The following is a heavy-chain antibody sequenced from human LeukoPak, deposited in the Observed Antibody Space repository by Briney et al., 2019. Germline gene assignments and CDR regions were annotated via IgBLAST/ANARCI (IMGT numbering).Heavy chain of an antibody. V-gene: IGHV4-4*02. Sequence: SETLSLTCAVSGGSISSSNWWSWVRQPPGKGLEWIGEIYHSGSTNYNPSLKSRVTISVDKSKNQFSLKLSSVTAADTAVYYCARVEYSSGWYFDYWGQGTLVTVSS. D-gene: IGHD6-19*01. CDR1: GGSISSSNW. CDR2: IYHSGST. CDR3: ARVEYSSGWYFDY. J-gene: IGHJ4*02.